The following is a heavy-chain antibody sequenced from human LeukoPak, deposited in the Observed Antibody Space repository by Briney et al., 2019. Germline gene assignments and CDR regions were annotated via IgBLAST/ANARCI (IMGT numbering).Heavy chain of an antibody. CDR3: ACRDGYNFGY. CDR1: GFTFSSYA. D-gene: IGHD5-24*01. J-gene: IGHJ4*02. V-gene: IGHV3-30*14. CDR2: ISHDGSNK. Sequence: PGGSLRLSCAASGFTFSSYAMHWVRQAPGKGLEWVAVISHDGSNKYYAGSVKDRFTISRDNSKNTLYLQMNSLRAEDTAVYYCACRDGYNFGYWGQGTLVTVSS.